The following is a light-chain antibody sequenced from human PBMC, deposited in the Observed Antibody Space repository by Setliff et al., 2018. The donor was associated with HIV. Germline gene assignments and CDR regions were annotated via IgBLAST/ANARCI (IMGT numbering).Light chain of an antibody. CDR1: SSDIGRYNL. J-gene: IGLJ1*01. V-gene: IGLV2-23*01. CDR3: CSNTGSNTYV. Sequence: QSALPQPASVSGSPGQSITISCTGTSSDIGRYNLVSWYQQYPGKAPKLMIYQATKRPSGVSNRFSGSKSGNTASLTISGLQAEDEADYYCCSNTGSNTYVFGSGTKSPS. CDR2: QAT.